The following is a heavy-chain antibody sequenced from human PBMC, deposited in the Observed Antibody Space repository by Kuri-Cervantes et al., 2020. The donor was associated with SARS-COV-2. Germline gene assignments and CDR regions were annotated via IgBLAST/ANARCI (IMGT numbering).Heavy chain of an antibody. CDR2: ISYDGSNK. V-gene: IGHV3-30-3*01. CDR1: GFTFNTYN. CDR3: AAEGLLLDAFDI. Sequence: LSLTCTASGFTFNTYNMKWVRQAPGKGLEWVAVISYDGSNKYYADSVKGRFTISRDNSKNTLYLQMNSLRAEDTAVYYCAAEGLLLDAFDIWGQGTMVTVSS. D-gene: IGHD3-3*01. J-gene: IGHJ3*02.